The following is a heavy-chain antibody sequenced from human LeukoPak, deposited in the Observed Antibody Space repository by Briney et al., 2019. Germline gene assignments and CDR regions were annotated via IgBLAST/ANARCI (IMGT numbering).Heavy chain of an antibody. J-gene: IGHJ4*02. CDR1: GYTFTSYG. V-gene: IGHV1-18*01. CDR3: ARDLLTGNTGDY. Sequence: ASVKVSCKASGYTFTSYGFNWVRQAPGQGLEWLGWISGYNGNTEYAQKVQGRVTMTTDTSTDTAYMELRSLGSDDTAVYYCARDLLTGNTGDYWGQGTLITVSA. D-gene: IGHD1-7*01. CDR2: ISGYNGNT.